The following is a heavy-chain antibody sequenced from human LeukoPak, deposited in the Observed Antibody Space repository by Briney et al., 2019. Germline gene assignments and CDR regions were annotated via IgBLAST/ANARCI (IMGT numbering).Heavy chain of an antibody. J-gene: IGHJ4*02. D-gene: IGHD3-10*02. V-gene: IGHV3-66*02. CDR2: IYSGGST. Sequence: GGSLRLSCAASGFTVSSNYMSWVRQAPGRGLEWVSVIYSGGSTYYADSVKGRFTISRDNSKNTLYLQMNSLRAEDTAVYYCARDLGSGSYYGQGDYWGQGTLVTVSS. CDR1: GFTVSSNY. CDR3: ARDLGSGSYYGQGDY.